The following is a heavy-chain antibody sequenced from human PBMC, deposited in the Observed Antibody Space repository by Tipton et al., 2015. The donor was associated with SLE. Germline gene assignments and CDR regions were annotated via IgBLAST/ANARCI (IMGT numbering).Heavy chain of an antibody. D-gene: IGHD4-11*01. J-gene: IGHJ6*03. CDR2: LSTSGRT. Sequence: LRLSCTVSGGSISSGSYFWTWIRQPAGKGLEWIGRLSTSGRTNYIPSLKSRVTISGDTSKNQVFLSLNSVTAADTAVYYCAREDYSNYRGYYYYMDVWGKGTTVTVSS. CDR3: AREDYSNYRGYYYYMDV. V-gene: IGHV4-61*02. CDR1: GGSISSGSYF.